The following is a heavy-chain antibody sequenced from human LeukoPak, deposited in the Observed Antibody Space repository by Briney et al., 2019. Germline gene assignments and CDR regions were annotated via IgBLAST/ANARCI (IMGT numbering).Heavy chain of an antibody. CDR3: ARGYYSSSRIDY. V-gene: IGHV3-74*01. CDR2: VNSDGSTT. J-gene: IGHJ4*02. Sequence: GGSLRLSCAASGFPFSNYWMHWVRQAPGKGLMWVSRVNSDGSTTNYADSVKGRFTISRDNAENTLYMRMNSLRPEDTAVYYCARGYYSSSRIDYWGQGTLVTVSS. D-gene: IGHD6-13*01. CDR1: GFPFSNYW.